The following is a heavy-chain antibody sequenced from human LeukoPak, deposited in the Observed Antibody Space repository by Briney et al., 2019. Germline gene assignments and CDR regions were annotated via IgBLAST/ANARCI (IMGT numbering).Heavy chain of an antibody. D-gene: IGHD1-1*01. V-gene: IGHV4-38-2*01. CDR3: TRGVALSDHGIIDS. CDR1: GNSASSGLF. Sequence: SETLSLTCAVSGNSASSGLFWGWIRQPPGMGLEWIATIYHIGITHYNPSLKSRVKLSVDTPKNQFSRKMRAVTAADTAVYYCTRGVALSDHGIIDSWGQGTLATVSS. J-gene: IGHJ4*02. CDR2: IYHIGIT.